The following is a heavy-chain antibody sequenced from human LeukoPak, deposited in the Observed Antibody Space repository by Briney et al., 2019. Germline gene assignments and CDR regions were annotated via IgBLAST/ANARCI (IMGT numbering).Heavy chain of an antibody. V-gene: IGHV1-69*13. CDR3: APTRSYGDYGLDY. Sequence: SVKVSCKASGGTFSSYAISWVRQAPGQGLGWMGGIIPIFGTANYAQKFQGRVTITADESTSTAYMELSSLRSEDTAVYYCAPTRSYGDYGLDYWGQGTLVTVSS. CDR2: IIPIFGTA. J-gene: IGHJ4*02. D-gene: IGHD4-17*01. CDR1: GGTFSSYA.